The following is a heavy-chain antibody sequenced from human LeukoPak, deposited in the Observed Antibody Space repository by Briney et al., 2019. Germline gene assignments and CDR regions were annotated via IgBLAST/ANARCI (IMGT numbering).Heavy chain of an antibody. V-gene: IGHV3-30*02. J-gene: IGHJ6*03. CDR1: GFTFSSYG. D-gene: IGHD2-2*01. CDR2: KRYDGSNK. CDR3: AKDAAVVVPAAMGYMDV. Sequence: GGPLRLSCAASGFTFSSYGMHWVRQATGKGLEWVAFKRYDGSNKYYADSVKGRYTISRDNSKNTLYLQMNSLRAEDTAVYYCAKDAAVVVPAAMGYMDVWGKGTTVTVSS.